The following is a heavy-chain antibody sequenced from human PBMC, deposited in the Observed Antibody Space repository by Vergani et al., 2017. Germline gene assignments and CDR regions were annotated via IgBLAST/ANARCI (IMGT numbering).Heavy chain of an antibody. CDR3: ASRGNYYDSSGYYYGPDAFDI. CDR1: GGSISSGGYY. D-gene: IGHD3-22*01. Sequence: QVQLQESGPGLVKPSQTLSLTCTVSGGSISSGGYYWSWIRQHPGKGLEWIGYIYYSGSTYYNPSLKSRVTISVDTSKNQFSLKLSSVTAADTAVYYCASRGNYYDSSGYYYGPDAFDIWGQGTMVTVSS. V-gene: IGHV4-31*03. CDR2: IYYSGST. J-gene: IGHJ3*02.